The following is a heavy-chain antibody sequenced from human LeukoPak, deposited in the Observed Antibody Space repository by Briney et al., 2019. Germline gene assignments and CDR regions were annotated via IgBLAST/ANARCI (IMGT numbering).Heavy chain of an antibody. V-gene: IGHV3-7*05. J-gene: IGHJ4*02. D-gene: IGHD3-22*01. CDR3: ARDSDRRSDC. CDR2: IKEGTTET. CDR1: GFMLNNYW. Sequence: PGGSLRLSCAGSGFMLNNYWMSWVRQAPGKGPEWVASIKEGTTETYYVDSVKGRFTISRDSAKNPLYLQMNSLRADDTAVYYCARDSDRRSDCWGQGTLVTVSS.